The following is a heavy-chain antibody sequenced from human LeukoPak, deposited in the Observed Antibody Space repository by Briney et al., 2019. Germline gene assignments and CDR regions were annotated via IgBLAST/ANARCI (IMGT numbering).Heavy chain of an antibody. CDR2: IIPIFGIA. J-gene: IGHJ6*02. D-gene: IGHD5-18*01. CDR3: ARERIQLQEMDV. V-gene: IGHV1-69*04. CDR1: GGTLSSYA. Sequence: GSSVKVSCKASGGTLSSYAISWVRQAPGQGLEWMGRIIPIFGIANYAQKFQGRVTITADKSTSTAYMELSSLRSEDTAVYYCARERIQLQEMDVWGQGTTVTVSS.